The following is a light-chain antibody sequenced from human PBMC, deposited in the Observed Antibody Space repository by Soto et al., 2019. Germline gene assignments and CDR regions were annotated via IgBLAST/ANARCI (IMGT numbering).Light chain of an antibody. V-gene: IGKV1-8*01. Sequence: AIRMTQSPSSFSASTGDRVTITCRASQGISSYLTWYQQKPGKAPKLLIYAASTLQSGVPSRFSGSGSGTDFTLTINSLQPDDFATYFCQQYNSYSRTFGQGTKVDI. J-gene: IGKJ1*01. CDR1: QGISSY. CDR2: AAS. CDR3: QQYNSYSRT.